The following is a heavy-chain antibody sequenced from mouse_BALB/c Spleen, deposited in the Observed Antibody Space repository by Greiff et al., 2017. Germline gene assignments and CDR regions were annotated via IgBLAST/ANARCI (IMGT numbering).Heavy chain of an antibody. CDR3: TRFAGAMDY. CDR1: GYTFTSYW. V-gene: IGHV1S22*01. CDR2: IYPGSGST. Sequence: LQQPGSELVRPGASVKLSCKASGYTFTSYWMHWVKQRPGQGLEWIGNIYPGSGSTNYDEKFKRKATLTVDTSSSTAYMQLSSLTSEDSAVYYCTRFAGAMDYWGQGTSVTVAS. J-gene: IGHJ4*01.